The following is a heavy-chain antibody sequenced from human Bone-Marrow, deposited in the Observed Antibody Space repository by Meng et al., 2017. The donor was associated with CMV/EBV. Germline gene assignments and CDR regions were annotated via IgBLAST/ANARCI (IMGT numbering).Heavy chain of an antibody. CDR3: ARHSSGYSYGYPSRYNWFDP. V-gene: IGHV4-34*01. Sequence: GSLRLSCAVYGGSFSGYYWSWIRQPPGKGLEWIGEINHSGSTNYNPSLKSRVTISVDTSKNQFSLKLSSVTAADTAVYYCARHSSGYSYGYPSRYNWFDPWGQGTLVTVSS. CDR2: INHSGST. CDR1: GGSFSGYY. J-gene: IGHJ5*02. D-gene: IGHD5-18*01.